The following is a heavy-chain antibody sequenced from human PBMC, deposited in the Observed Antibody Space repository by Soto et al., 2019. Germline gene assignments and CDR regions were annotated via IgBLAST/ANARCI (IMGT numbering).Heavy chain of an antibody. V-gene: IGHV4-31*11. CDR2: IYYSGET. D-gene: IGHD3-22*01. Sequence: PSETLSLTCAVSGGSISSGRSYWNWIRQHPGKGLEWIGYIYYSGETYHSPSLKGRVTISADTSKNQFSLKLSSVTAADTAVYYCARGGLYDSSGYPGYYFDYWGQGNLVTVSS. J-gene: IGHJ4*02. CDR1: GGSISSGRSY. CDR3: ARGGLYDSSGYPGYYFDY.